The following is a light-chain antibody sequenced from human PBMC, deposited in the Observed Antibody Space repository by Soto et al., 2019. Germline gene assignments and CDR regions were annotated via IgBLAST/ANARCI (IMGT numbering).Light chain of an antibody. Sequence: DIQMTQFPSSLSASVGDRVTITCRASQAISNYLAWYQQKPGKPPKLLIFTASTLQSGVPSRFSGSDSGTEFNLTVSSLQPEDVATYYCQQYITAPRTFGQGTKVEIK. CDR2: TAS. J-gene: IGKJ1*01. CDR3: QQYITAPRT. V-gene: IGKV1-27*01. CDR1: QAISNY.